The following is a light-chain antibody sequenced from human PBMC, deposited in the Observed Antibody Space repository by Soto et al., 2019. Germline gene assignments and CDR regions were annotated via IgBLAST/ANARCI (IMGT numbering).Light chain of an antibody. Sequence: EIWMTQSPATLSVSPGERATLSCGASQSVSRKLAWYQQKPGQAPRLLIYGASTRATGIPARFSGSGSGTEFTLTISSLKSEDFAVYYCQQYTNWHTWTFGHGTKVDIK. J-gene: IGKJ1*01. CDR1: QSVSRK. V-gene: IGKV3-15*01. CDR2: GAS. CDR3: QQYTNWHTWT.